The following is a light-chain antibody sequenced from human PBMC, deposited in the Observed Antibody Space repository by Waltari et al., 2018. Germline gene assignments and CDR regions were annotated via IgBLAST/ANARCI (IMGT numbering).Light chain of an antibody. J-gene: IGKJ2*01. CDR3: LEHDNFPTHT. CDR2: EAT. CDR1: QDIDDE. V-gene: IGKV5-2*01. Sequence: ETTLTQSPAFMSATPRDKVNISCRASQDIDDEMNWYQQKPGEGAIFIIQEATTLVPGIPPRFSGSGYGTDFTLTINNIQSGDVASYFCLEHDNFPTHTFGQGTKLEIK.